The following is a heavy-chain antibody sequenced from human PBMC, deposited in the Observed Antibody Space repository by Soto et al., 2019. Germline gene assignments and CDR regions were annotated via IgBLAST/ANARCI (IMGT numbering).Heavy chain of an antibody. CDR1: GFTFSSYG. J-gene: IGHJ6*03. Sequence: PGGSLRLSCAASGFTFSSYGMHWVRQAPGKGLEWVAVISYDGSNKYYADSVKGRFTISRDNSKNTLYLQMNSLRAEDTAVYYCAKDGYSSGWNGYYYYCDYKDVWGKGTTVTVS. V-gene: IGHV3-30*18. CDR3: AKDGYSSGWNGYYYYCDYKDV. D-gene: IGHD6-19*01. CDR2: ISYDGSNK.